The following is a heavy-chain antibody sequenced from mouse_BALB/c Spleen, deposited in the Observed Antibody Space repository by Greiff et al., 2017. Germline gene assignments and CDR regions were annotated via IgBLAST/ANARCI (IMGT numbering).Heavy chain of an antibody. CDR1: GFNIKDTY. CDR3: AHWDRYFDV. J-gene: IGHJ1*01. D-gene: IGHD4-1*01. V-gene: IGHV14-3*02. Sequence: VQLQQSGAELVKPGASVKLSCTASGFNIKDTYMHWVKQRPEQGLEWIGRIDPANGNTKYDPKFQGKATITADTSSNTAYLQLSSLTSEDTAVYYCAHWDRYFDVWGAGTTVTVSS. CDR2: IDPANGNT.